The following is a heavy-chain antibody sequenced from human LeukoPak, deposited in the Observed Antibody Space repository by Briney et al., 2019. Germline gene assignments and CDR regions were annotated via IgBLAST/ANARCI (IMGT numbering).Heavy chain of an antibody. CDR1: GGSISSYY. Sequence: SETLSLTCTVSGGSISSYYWSWIRQPPGKGLEWMGYIYYSGSTNYNPSLKSRVTISVDTSKDQFSLKLSSVTAADTAVYYCARHEQWLVPVDYWGQGTLDTVSS. CDR3: ARHEQWLVPVDY. J-gene: IGHJ4*02. CDR2: IYYSGST. V-gene: IGHV4-59*01. D-gene: IGHD6-19*01.